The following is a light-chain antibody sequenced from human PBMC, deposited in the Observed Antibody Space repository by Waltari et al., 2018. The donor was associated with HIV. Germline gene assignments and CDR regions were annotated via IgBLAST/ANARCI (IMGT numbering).Light chain of an antibody. J-gene: IGLJ1*01. V-gene: IGLV2-23*02. Sequence: QSALTQAASVSGPPGQSITISSTGTSSDVGSYTFVPWYQQHAGNAPKLMIYEVNKRPSGVSNRVSGSKSGNTASLTSSGLQAEDEADYYCSSYAGSTTYVFGTGTKVIVL. CDR1: SSDVGSYTF. CDR3: SSYAGSTTYV. CDR2: EVN.